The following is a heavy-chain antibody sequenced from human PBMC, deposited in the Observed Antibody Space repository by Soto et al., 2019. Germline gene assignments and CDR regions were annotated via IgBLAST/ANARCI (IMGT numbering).Heavy chain of an antibody. CDR1: GFTFSSYA. V-gene: IGHV3-33*08. CDR2: IWGGGSNK. Sequence: GGSLRLSCAASGFTFSSYAMSWVRQAPGKGLEWVSVIWGGGSNKYYADSVKGRFTISRDNSKNTLYLQMNSLRAEDTAVYYCARDAYYDSSGDPFNWGQGTLVTVSS. CDR3: ARDAYYDSSGDPFN. J-gene: IGHJ4*02. D-gene: IGHD3-22*01.